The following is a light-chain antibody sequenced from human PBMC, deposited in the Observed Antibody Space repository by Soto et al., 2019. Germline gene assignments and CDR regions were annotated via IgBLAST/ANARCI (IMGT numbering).Light chain of an antibody. V-gene: IGLV2-8*01. J-gene: IGLJ1*01. CDR1: RRDAGGYNY. CDR3: SSYVGSDVFV. Sequence: QSVLTQPPSASGSPGQSVRISCTGNRRDAGGYNYVAWYQQHPGKAPKLMIYEVTKLPSGVPDRFSGSKSGNTAFLTVSGLQPGDEAYYYCSSYVGSDVFVFGTGTKLTFL. CDR2: EVT.